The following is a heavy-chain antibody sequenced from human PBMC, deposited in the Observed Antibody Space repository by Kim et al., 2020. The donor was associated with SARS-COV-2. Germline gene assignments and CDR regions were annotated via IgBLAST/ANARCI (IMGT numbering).Heavy chain of an antibody. J-gene: IGHJ4*02. CDR1: GFTFSSYA. D-gene: IGHD5-12*01. Sequence: GGSLRLSCAASGFTFSSYAMHWVRQAPGKGLEWVAVISYDGSNKYYADSVKGRFTISRDNSKNTLYLQMNSLRAEDTAVYYCARDPSLTTRGYSGYDLDYWGQGTLVTVSS. CDR2: ISYDGSNK. V-gene: IGHV3-30-3*01. CDR3: ARDPSLTTRGYSGYDLDY.